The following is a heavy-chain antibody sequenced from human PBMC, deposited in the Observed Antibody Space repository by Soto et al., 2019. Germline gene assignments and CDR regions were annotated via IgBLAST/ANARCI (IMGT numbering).Heavy chain of an antibody. V-gene: IGHV3-23*01. CDR1: GFTFSSYA. J-gene: IGHJ4*02. CDR2: ISGSGDET. Sequence: EEQLLVSGGGLVQPGGSLRLSCAGSGFTFSSYAMSWVRQAPGKGLEWVSSISGSGDETHYADSVKGRLTISRDNSENTVYLQMSSLRAEDTTIYYCAKSRYSNSDIGLLDLWRQGTLVTVSS. CDR3: AKSRYSNSDIGLLDL. D-gene: IGHD3-9*01.